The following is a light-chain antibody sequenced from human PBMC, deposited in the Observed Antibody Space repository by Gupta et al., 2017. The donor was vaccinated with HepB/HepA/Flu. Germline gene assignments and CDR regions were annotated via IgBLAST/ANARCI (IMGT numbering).Light chain of an antibody. CDR2: DAD. V-gene: IGKV3-11*01. J-gene: IGKJ4*01. CDR3: QHRSNFA. CDR1: QSVGSY. Sequence: EIVLTQSPATLSLSPGERASRSCRTSQSVGSYLAWYQQKPGQAPRIIIYDADNRATGSTARFSGSGAGTDFTLTSRRRENADFDAYDGQHRSNFAFGGGTKVEIK.